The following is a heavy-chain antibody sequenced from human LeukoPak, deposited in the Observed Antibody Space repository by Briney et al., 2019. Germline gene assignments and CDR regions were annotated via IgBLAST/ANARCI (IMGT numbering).Heavy chain of an antibody. V-gene: IGHV3-30*02. CDR3: ALLWFGSGMDV. CDR1: GFTFSSYG. D-gene: IGHD3-10*01. J-gene: IGHJ6*04. Sequence: PGGSLRLSCAASGFTFSSYGMHWVRQAPGKGLEWVAVIWYDGSNKYYADSVKGQFTISRDNSKNTLYLQMNSLRAEDTAVYYCALLWFGSGMDVWGKGTTVTVSS. CDR2: IWYDGSNK.